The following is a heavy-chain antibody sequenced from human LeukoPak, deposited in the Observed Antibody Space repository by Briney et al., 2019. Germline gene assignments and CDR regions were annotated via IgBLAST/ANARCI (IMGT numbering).Heavy chain of an antibody. V-gene: IGHV3-21*01. CDR3: ASGFSMVRGVNNWFDP. Sequence: TGGSLRLSCAASGFIFRSYAMSWVRQAPGKGLEWVSSISSSSSYIYYADSVKGRFTISRDNAKNSLYLQMNSLRAEDTAVYYCASGFSMVRGVNNWFDPWGQGTLVTVSS. CDR2: ISSSSSYI. CDR1: GFIFRSYA. D-gene: IGHD3-10*01. J-gene: IGHJ5*02.